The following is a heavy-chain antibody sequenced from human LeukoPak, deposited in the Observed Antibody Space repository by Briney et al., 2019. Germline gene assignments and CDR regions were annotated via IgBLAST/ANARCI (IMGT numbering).Heavy chain of an antibody. D-gene: IGHD2-2*02. CDR2: IYPGDSDT. Sequence: GESLKISCKGSGYSFTSYWIGWVRQMPGKGLEWMGIIYPGDSDTRYSPSFQGQVTISVDKSKSTAYLQWSSLEASDSAMYYCATAYCGSATCYTGLEHWGQGTQVIVSS. CDR3: ATAYCGSATCYTGLEH. CDR1: GYSFTSYW. J-gene: IGHJ4*02. V-gene: IGHV5-51*01.